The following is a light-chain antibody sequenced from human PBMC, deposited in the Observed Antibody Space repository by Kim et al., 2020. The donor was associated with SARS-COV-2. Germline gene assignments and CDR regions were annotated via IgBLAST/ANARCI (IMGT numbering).Light chain of an antibody. CDR3: QSYDSSNHGV. V-gene: IGLV6-57*04. Sequence: NFMLTQPHSVSESPGKTVTISCTRSSGSIASNYVQWYQQRPGSAPTTVIYEDNQRPSGVPGRFSGSIDSSSNSASLTISGLKTEDEADYYCQSYDSSNHGVFGGGTQLTVL. CDR2: EDN. CDR1: SGSIASNY. J-gene: IGLJ2*01.